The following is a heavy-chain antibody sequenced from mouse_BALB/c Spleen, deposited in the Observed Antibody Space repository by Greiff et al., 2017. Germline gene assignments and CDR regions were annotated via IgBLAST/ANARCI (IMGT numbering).Heavy chain of an antibody. CDR3: ARDTTADY. V-gene: IGHV1S56*01. J-gene: IGHJ2*01. Sequence: VMLQQSGAELVKPGASVKLSCKASGYTFTRYDINLVRQRPEQVLEWIGWIFPGDGSTKYNEKFKGKATLTTDKSSSAAYMQLSRVTSVDSAVYFCARDTTADYWGQGTTLTVAT. D-gene: IGHD1-2*01. CDR1: GYTFTRYD. CDR2: IFPGDGST.